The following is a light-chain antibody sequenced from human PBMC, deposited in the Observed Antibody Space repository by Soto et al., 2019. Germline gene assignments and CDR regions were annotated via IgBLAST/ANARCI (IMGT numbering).Light chain of an antibody. CDR3: QQYNSYSGT. Sequence: DIQMTQSPSTLSASVGDRVTITCRASQSISSWLAWYQQKPGKAPKLLIYKASSLESEVPSRFSGSGSGTEFTLTISSLQRDDFATYYCQQYNSYSGTFGQGTKVEIK. V-gene: IGKV1-5*03. CDR2: KAS. J-gene: IGKJ1*01. CDR1: QSISSW.